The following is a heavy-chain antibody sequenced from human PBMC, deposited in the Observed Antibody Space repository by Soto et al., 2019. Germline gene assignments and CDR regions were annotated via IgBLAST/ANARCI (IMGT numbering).Heavy chain of an antibody. J-gene: IGHJ4*02. CDR1: GFTFSSYG. CDR3: AKDPEGPDTYYFDY. CDR2: ISYDGSNK. V-gene: IGHV3-30*18. D-gene: IGHD3-16*01. Sequence: GGSLRLSCAASGFTFSSYGMHWVRQAPGKGLEWVAVISYDGSNKYYADSVKGRFTISRDNSKNTLYLQMNSLRAEDTAVYYCAKDPEGPDTYYFDYWGQGTLVTVS.